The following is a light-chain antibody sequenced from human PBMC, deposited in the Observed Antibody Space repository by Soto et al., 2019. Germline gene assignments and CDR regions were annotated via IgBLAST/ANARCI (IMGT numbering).Light chain of an antibody. CDR1: QSISGR. J-gene: IGKJ2*01. CDR2: DAS. Sequence: DIQMTQSPSTLSASVGDRVTITCRASQSISGRLAWYQQKPGKGPNLLIYDASTFQSGIPSRFSGSGSGTEFTLTFISLQPDDSGTFYFQRYESYYTFGQVTKLEI. V-gene: IGKV1-5*01. CDR3: QRYESYYT.